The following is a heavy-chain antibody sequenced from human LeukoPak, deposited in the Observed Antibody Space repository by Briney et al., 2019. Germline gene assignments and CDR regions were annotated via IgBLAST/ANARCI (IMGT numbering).Heavy chain of an antibody. Sequence: PGGSLRLSCAASGFTFSSYAMSWVRQAPGKGLEWVSAISGSGGSTYYADSVKGRFTISRDNSKNTLYLQMNSLRAEDTAVYYCANRDPVDYDFWSGYPYYFDYWGQGTLVTVCS. CDR1: GFTFSSYA. CDR3: ANRDPVDYDFWSGYPYYFDY. V-gene: IGHV3-23*01. J-gene: IGHJ4*02. D-gene: IGHD3-3*01. CDR2: ISGSGGST.